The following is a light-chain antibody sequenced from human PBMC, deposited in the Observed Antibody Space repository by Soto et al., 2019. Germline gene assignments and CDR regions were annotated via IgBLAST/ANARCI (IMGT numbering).Light chain of an antibody. CDR3: AHCYSTSYT. Sequence: DIQMTQSPSSLSASVGDRVTITCRASQTISSYLNWYQQKPGKAPKLLIYAASSLQGGVPSRFSGSGSGTDFAVTISSLPPYEFPTYDCAHCYSTSYTCGQATVVEIE. V-gene: IGKV1-39*01. CDR2: AAS. CDR1: QTISSY. J-gene: IGKJ1*01.